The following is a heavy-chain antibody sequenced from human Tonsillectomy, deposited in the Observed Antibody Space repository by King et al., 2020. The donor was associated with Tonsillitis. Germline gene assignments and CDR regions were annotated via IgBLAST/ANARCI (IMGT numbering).Heavy chain of an antibody. D-gene: IGHD5-18*01. J-gene: IGHJ4*02. V-gene: IGHV3-30*03. CDR3: ARAPKELWFH. CDR1: GFTFSNYG. Sequence: VQLVESGGGVVQPGRSLRLSCAASGFTFSNYGMHWVRQAPGKGLEWVAVISFDGGDKYYADSVKGRFTISRDNSKNTLYLQMNSLRAEDTAVYYCARAPKELWFHWGQGTLVTVSS. CDR2: ISFDGGDK.